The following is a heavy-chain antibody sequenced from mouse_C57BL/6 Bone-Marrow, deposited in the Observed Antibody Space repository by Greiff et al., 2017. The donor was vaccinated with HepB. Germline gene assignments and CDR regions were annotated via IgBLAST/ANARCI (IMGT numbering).Heavy chain of an antibody. CDR3: ARHKNFLAY. V-gene: IGHV5-9*01. Sequence: EVKLVESGGGLVKPGGSLKLSCAASGFTFSSYTMSWVRQTPEKRLEWVATISGGGGNTYYPDSVKGRFTISRDNAKNTLYLQMSSLRSEDTALYYCARHKNFLAYWGQGTLVTVSA. CDR2: ISGGGGNT. CDR1: GFTFSSYT. J-gene: IGHJ3*01.